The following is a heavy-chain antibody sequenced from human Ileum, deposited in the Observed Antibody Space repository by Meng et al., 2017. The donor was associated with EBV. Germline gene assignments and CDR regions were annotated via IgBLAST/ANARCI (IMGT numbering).Heavy chain of an antibody. V-gene: IGHV3-33*01. J-gene: IGHJ2*01. D-gene: IGHD3-10*01. CDR1: KFTFKNYG. CDR3: ARDIRSWYFDL. Sequence: QVQLVESGGGVVQPGRSLRLSCAASKFTFKNYGMHWVRQAPGKGLEWVAVIWYDGSNKYYADSVRGRFTVTRDNSKNTLYLQMDSLRAEDTAVYYCARDIRSWYFDLWGRGTLVTVSS. CDR2: IWYDGSNK.